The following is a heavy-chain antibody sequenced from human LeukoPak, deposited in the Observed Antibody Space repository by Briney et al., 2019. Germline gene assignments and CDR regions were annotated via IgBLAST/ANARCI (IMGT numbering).Heavy chain of an antibody. Sequence: GGSLRPSCAASGFTFSSYAMSWVRQAPGKGLEWVSGTSGSGGSTNYADSVKGRFTISRDNSKNTLYLQMNSLRAEDTAVYYCAKESGLITLVQGYYFDYWGQGTLVTVSS. J-gene: IGHJ4*02. D-gene: IGHD3-10*01. CDR1: GFTFSSYA. CDR2: TSGSGGST. CDR3: AKESGLITLVQGYYFDY. V-gene: IGHV3-23*01.